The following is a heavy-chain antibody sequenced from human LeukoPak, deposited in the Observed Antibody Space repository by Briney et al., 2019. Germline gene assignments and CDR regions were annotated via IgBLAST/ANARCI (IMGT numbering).Heavy chain of an antibody. Sequence: GGSLRLSCAASGFIVSNNYMSWVRQAPGKGLEWVSVIYSGGGGSTYYADSVQGRFTISRDNSKNTLYLQMNTLRAEDTAVYYCASITMVRGVTAFEYWGQGTLVTVSS. V-gene: IGHV3-66*01. CDR3: ASITMVRGVTAFEY. D-gene: IGHD3-10*01. CDR1: GFIVSNNY. CDR2: IYSGGGGST. J-gene: IGHJ4*02.